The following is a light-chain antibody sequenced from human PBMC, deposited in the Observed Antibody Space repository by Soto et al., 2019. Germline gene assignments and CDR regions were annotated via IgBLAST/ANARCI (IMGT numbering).Light chain of an antibody. CDR1: QSVSSD. CDR3: QQYNNWPVT. Sequence: EIVMTQSPATLSVSPWGRATLSCRASQSVSSDLAWYQQKPGQAPRLLIYGASTRATGIPGRLSGSGSGTEFTLTISGLQSEDFATYYCQQYNNWPVTFGGGTKVDI. J-gene: IGKJ4*01. V-gene: IGKV3-15*01. CDR2: GAS.